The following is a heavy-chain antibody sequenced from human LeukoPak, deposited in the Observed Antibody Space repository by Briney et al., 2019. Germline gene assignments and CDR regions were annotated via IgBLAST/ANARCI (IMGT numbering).Heavy chain of an antibody. CDR1: GGSISSYY. Sequence: SETLSLTCTVSGGSISSYYWSWIRQPPGKGLEWIGYIYYSGSTNYTPSLKSRVTISVDTSKNQFSLKLSSVTAADTAVYYCAKGGRFGELSGNYYYYYGMDVWGQGTTVTVSS. CDR2: IYYSGST. CDR3: AKGGRFGELSGNYYYYYGMDV. D-gene: IGHD3-10*01. J-gene: IGHJ6*02. V-gene: IGHV4-59*08.